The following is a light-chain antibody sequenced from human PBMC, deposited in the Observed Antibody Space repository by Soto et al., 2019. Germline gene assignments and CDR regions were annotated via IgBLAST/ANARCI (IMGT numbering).Light chain of an antibody. J-gene: IGLJ3*02. Sequence: QSALTQPPSVSGAPGQRVTISCTGSSSNIGAGYDVHWYQQLPGTAPKLLIYGNSNRLSGVPDRFSGSKSGTSASLAITGLQAEDEADYYCQSYDSSLSGWVFGGGTKVTVL. CDR2: GNS. V-gene: IGLV1-40*01. CDR1: SSNIGAGYD. CDR3: QSYDSSLSGWV.